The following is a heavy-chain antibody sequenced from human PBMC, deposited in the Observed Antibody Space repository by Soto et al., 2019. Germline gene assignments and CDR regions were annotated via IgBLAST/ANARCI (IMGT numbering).Heavy chain of an antibody. CDR2: ISYDGNKK. CDR3: ARIVAVASLDY. D-gene: IGHD6-19*01. V-gene: IGHV3-30-3*01. Sequence: QVQLVESGGGVVQPGRSLRLSCAASGFTLSSYSMHWVRQAPGKGLEWVGVISYDGNKKYYRDSVKGRFSISRDTSNNTVHLQMNSLRPDDTSVDSWARIVAVASLDYLGQGSLVTFSS. CDR1: GFTLSSYS. J-gene: IGHJ4*02.